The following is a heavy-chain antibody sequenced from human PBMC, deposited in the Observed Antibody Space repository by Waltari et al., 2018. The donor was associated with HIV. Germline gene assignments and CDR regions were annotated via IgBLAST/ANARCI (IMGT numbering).Heavy chain of an antibody. D-gene: IGHD7-27*01. Sequence: QVRLQQWGAGLLKPSETLSLTCAVYGGSFSGYYWSWISQPPGKGLECIGEINHSGNINYNPALKSRVIISVDRYKNQFSLKLTSVTAADTALYYCARGSWGSGMDVWGLGTTVIVSS. J-gene: IGHJ6*01. CDR3: ARGSWGSGMDV. V-gene: IGHV4-34*01. CDR1: GGSFSGYY. CDR2: INHSGNI.